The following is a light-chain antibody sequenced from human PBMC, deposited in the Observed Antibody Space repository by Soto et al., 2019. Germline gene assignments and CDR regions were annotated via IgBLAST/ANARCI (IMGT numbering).Light chain of an antibody. CDR2: SNN. V-gene: IGLV1-44*01. Sequence: QSVLTQPXXASGTPGQXXXXSCSGSSSNXXXXXVNWYQQLPXTAPKLLIYSNNQRPSGVPDRFSGSKSGTSASLAISGLXSEDEADYYCAAWDDSLNGWVFGGGTKLTVL. CDR3: AAWDDSLNGWV. J-gene: IGLJ3*02. CDR1: SSNXXXXX.